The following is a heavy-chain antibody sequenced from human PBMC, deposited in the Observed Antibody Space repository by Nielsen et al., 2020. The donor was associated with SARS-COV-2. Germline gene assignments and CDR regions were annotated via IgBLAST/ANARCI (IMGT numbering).Heavy chain of an antibody. CDR3: ARGDYSYYYYGMDV. V-gene: IGHV3-23*01. Sequence: GESLKISCVVSGFTISTYAMSWVRQAPGKGLEWVSAISASTYYADSVKGRFTISRDNAKNSLYLQMNSLRAEDTAVYYCARGDYSYYYYGMDVWGQGTTVTVSS. D-gene: IGHD4-11*01. CDR1: GFTISTYA. CDR2: ISAST. J-gene: IGHJ6*02.